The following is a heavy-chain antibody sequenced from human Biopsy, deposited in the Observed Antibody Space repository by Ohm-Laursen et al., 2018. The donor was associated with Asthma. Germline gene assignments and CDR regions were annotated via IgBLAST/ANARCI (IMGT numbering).Heavy chain of an antibody. CDR1: GYILTDLS. D-gene: IGHD4-17*01. CDR2: HDHEEGGT. J-gene: IGHJ4*02. V-gene: IGHV1-24*01. CDR3: ASDFPKDYVRYNFQF. Sequence: ASVTASCKIYGYILTDLSMHWVRQAPGQGLEWMGGHDHEEGGTVNARRFQGRVTMTEDTSTDTAYMELSSLSSDDTAVYYCASDFPKDYVRYNFQFWGQGTLVTVSS.